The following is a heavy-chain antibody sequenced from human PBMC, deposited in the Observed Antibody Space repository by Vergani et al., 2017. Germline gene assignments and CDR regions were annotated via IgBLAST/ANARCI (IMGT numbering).Heavy chain of an antibody. V-gene: IGHV3-21*04. D-gene: IGHD3-9*01. CDR3: VKEKIDLGSYFFDS. CDR2: ISGRSNYI. CDR1: GFSFSTYS. J-gene: IGHJ4*01. Sequence: EVHLLESGGGLIQPGGSLRVSCAASGFSFSTYSINWVRQAPGKGLEWVSSISGRSNYIYYADSLKGRFTISRDNSKNSVYLQMNSLRAEDTAIYYCVKEKIDLGSYFFDSWGHGILVTVSS.